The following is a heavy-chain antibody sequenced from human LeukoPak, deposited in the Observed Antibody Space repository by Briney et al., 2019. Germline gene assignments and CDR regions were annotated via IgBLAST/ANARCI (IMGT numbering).Heavy chain of an antibody. CDR1: GYTFTYRY. CDR2: INTNTGNP. CDR3: ARGSYDSHNDY. D-gene: IGHD3-22*01. Sequence: GSSVKVSCKASGYTFTYRYLHWVRQAPGQGLEWMGWINTNTGNPTYAQGFTGRFVFSLDTSVSTAYLQISSLKAEDTAVYYCARGSYDSHNDYWGQGTLVTVPS. J-gene: IGHJ4*02. V-gene: IGHV7-4-1*02.